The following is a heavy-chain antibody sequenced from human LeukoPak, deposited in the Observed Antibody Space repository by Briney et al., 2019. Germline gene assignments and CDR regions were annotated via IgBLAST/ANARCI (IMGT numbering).Heavy chain of an antibody. Sequence: PSETLSLTCAVYGGSFSGYYWSWIRQPPGKGLEWIGEINHSGSTNYNPSLKSRVTISVDTSKNQFSLKLSSVTAADTAVYYCARSGSYYHYYGMDVGGQGTTVTVSS. CDR2: INHSGST. CDR1: GGSFSGYY. CDR3: ARSGSYYHYYGMDV. D-gene: IGHD1-14*01. V-gene: IGHV4-34*01. J-gene: IGHJ6*02.